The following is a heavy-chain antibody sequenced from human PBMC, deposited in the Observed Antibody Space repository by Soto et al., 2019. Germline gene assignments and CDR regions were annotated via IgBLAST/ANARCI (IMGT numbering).Heavy chain of an antibody. J-gene: IGHJ3*01. CDR1: GGTFSTYT. D-gene: IGHD2-15*01. CDR2: IIPILGVL. CDR3: ARGSEGSGTESAFHF. Sequence: QVHLVQSGAEVKKPGSSVKVSCKTSGGTFSTYTVSWVRQAPGQGLEWIGRIIPILGVLTYAQKFQGRVTMTADKSTSTADLELTSLKSEDTAMYYCARGSEGSGTESAFHFWGQGTMVTVSS. V-gene: IGHV1-69*02.